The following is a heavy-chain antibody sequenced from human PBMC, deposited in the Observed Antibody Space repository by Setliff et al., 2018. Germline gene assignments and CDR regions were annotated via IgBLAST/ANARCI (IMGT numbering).Heavy chain of an antibody. J-gene: IGHJ6*02. CDR3: ARDHAYGSRFYYYYYGMDV. D-gene: IGHD3-10*01. CDR2: IKQDGSEK. Sequence: GSLRLSCVASGFTFSSYAMSWVRQAPGKGLEWVANIKQDGSEKYYVDSVKGRFTISRDNAKNSLYLQMNSLRAEDTAVYYCARDHAYGSRFYYYYYGMDVWGQGTTVTVSS. V-gene: IGHV3-7*01. CDR1: GFTFSSYA.